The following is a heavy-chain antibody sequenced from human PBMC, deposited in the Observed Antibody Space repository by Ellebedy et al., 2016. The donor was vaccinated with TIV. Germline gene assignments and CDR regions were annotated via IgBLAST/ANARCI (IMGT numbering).Heavy chain of an antibody. Sequence: AASVKVSCKASGYTFSSYGMSWVRQAPGQGLEWMGWISAYNGNTNYAQKLQGRVTMTTDTSTSTAYMELRSLRSDDTAVYYCARDQGDDYVWGSYLDYWGQGTLVTVSS. CDR1: GYTFSSYG. V-gene: IGHV1-18*01. D-gene: IGHD3-16*02. J-gene: IGHJ4*02. CDR3: ARDQGDDYVWGSYLDY. CDR2: ISAYNGNT.